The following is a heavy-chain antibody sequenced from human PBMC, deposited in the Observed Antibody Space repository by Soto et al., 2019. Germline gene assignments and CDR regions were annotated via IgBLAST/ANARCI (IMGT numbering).Heavy chain of an antibody. Sequence: PGGSLRLSCAASVFTFSSYWMSWVRQAPGKGLEWVANIKEDGSEKYYVDSVKGRFTISRDNAKNTLYLQMNSLRAEDTAVYYCARDLYQLPTMKYYYYGMDVWGQGTPVTVSS. J-gene: IGHJ6*02. CDR3: ARDLYQLPTMKYYYYGMDV. CDR2: IKEDGSEK. D-gene: IGHD2-2*01. CDR1: VFTFSSYW. V-gene: IGHV3-7*03.